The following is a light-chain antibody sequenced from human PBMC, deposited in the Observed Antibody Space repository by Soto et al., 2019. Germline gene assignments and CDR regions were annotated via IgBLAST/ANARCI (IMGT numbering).Light chain of an antibody. J-gene: IGKJ5*01. CDR2: DAS. CDR1: QDINNY. Sequence: DIQLTQSPSSLSASVGDRVTITCQASQDINNYLNWYQQKPGKAPKLLIFDASSVETGVPSRFSGSGSGTHFTFTISSLQPEDVATYYCQQSDSLPITFGQGTRLEI. V-gene: IGKV1-33*01. CDR3: QQSDSLPIT.